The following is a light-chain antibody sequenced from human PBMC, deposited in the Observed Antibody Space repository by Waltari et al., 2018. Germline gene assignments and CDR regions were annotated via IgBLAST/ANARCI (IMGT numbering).Light chain of an antibody. Sequence: EIVLTQSPGTLSLSPGERATLSCRASQSVGRSLAWYQQKPGQAPRLLIYDASSRATGTPGRFSGSGSGTDFSLAISSLEPEDFAVYFCQHYVNLAVRFGQGTKVEV. J-gene: IGKJ1*01. V-gene: IGKV3-20*01. CDR3: QHYVNLAVR. CDR2: DAS. CDR1: QSVGRS.